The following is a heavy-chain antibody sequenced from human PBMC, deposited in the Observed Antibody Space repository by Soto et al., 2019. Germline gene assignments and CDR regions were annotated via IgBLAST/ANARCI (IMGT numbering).Heavy chain of an antibody. CDR3: ARGRALLLWFGEYNWFDP. D-gene: IGHD3-10*01. V-gene: IGHV4-31*03. J-gene: IGHJ5*02. Sequence: SETLSLTCTVSGGSISSGGYYWSWIRQHPGKGLEWIGYIYYSGSTYYNPSLKSRVTISVDTSKNQFSLKLSSVTAADTAVYYCARGRALLLWFGEYNWFDPRGQGTLVTVSS. CDR2: IYYSGST. CDR1: GGSISSGGYY.